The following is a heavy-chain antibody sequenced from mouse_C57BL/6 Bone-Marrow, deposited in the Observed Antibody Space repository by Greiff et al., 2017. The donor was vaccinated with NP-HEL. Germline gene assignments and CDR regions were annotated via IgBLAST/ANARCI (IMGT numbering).Heavy chain of an antibody. Sequence: VQLQQSGPGLVQPSQSLSITCTASGFSLTSYGVHWVRQSPGKGLEWMGVIWSGGSRDYNADYMTRLSITKDNSKGQVYFKMNSLQADDTAIYYCAKGAGFAYWGQGTLVTVSA. V-gene: IGHV2-5*01. CDR3: AKGAGFAY. J-gene: IGHJ3*01. CDR2: IWSGGSR. CDR1: GFSLTSYG.